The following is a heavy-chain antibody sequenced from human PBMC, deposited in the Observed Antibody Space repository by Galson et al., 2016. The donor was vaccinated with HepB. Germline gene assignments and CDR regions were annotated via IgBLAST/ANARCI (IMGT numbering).Heavy chain of an antibody. V-gene: IGHV3-23*01. CDR1: GFTLSSYA. CDR3: AKGDGVVTVYYFYGMDV. D-gene: IGHD2-21*02. CDR2: ISGSGVST. J-gene: IGHJ6*02. Sequence: SLRLSCAASGFTLSSYALSWVRQAPGKGLEWVSAISGSGVSTYYADSVKGRFTISRGNSKNTLYLQMNSLRAEDTAVYYCAKGDGVVTVYYFYGMDVWGQGTTVTVSS.